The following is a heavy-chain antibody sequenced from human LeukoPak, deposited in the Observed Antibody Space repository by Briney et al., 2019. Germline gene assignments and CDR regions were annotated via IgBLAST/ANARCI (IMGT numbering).Heavy chain of an antibody. J-gene: IGHJ4*02. CDR2: TRNKANSYIT. V-gene: IGHV3-72*01. CDR3: ASIRGTFGY. CDR1: GFTFSDHF. D-gene: IGHD1-26*01. Sequence: GSLRLSCAASGFTFSDHFLDWVRQGPGKGLEWVGRTRNKANSYITEYAASVKGRFTISRDDSKNSLYLQMSSLKTDDTAMYYCASIRGTFGYWGQGTLVTVSS.